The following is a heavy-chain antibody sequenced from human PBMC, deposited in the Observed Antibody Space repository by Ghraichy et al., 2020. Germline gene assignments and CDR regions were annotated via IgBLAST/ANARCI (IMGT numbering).Heavy chain of an antibody. CDR1: GGSISSGGYY. CDR3: ACRIAAAGTSLIFDY. D-gene: IGHD6-13*01. Sequence: SQTLSLTCTVSGGSISSGGYYWSWIRQHPGKGLEWIGYIYYSGSTYYNPSLKSQVTISVDTSKNQFSLKLSSVTAADTAVYYCACRIAAAGTSLIFDYWGQGTLVTVSS. V-gene: IGHV4-31*01. J-gene: IGHJ4*02. CDR2: IYYSGST.